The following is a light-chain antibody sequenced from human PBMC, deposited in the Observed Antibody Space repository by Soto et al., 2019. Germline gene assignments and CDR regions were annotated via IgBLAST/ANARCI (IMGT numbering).Light chain of an antibody. CDR3: QQYNNWPRT. CDR2: DAS. CDR1: QSVSGN. Sequence: EIVMTQSPATLSASPGERATLSCRASQSVSGNLAWYQQKPGQAPRLLIYDASTRATGIPARFSGSGSGTEFTLAISSLQSEDFAVYYCQQYNNWPRTFGQGTKVEIK. J-gene: IGKJ1*01. V-gene: IGKV3-15*01.